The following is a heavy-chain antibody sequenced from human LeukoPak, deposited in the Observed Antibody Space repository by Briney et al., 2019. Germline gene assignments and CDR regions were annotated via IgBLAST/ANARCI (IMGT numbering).Heavy chain of an antibody. V-gene: IGHV3-66*01. CDR1: RLIVSSNY. J-gene: IGHJ5*02. CDR3: ARDRGWFDP. CDR2: IYSGGNT. Sequence: PGGSLRLSCAASRLIVSSNYMAWVRQAPGKGLEWVSVIYSGGNTCYADSVKGRFTISRDNSKNTLYLQMNSLRAEDTAVYYCARDRGWFDPWGLGTLVTVSS.